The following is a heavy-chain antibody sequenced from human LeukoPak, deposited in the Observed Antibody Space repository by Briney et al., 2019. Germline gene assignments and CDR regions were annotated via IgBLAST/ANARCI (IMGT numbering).Heavy chain of an antibody. Sequence: SETLSLTCTVSGVSINSHYLNWIRQPPGKGLGWIGYIYGNQRTNYNPSLKSQLTMTVNPSNSQFALRLSSVIVADTAVYYCVVRPNLDFFDHWGQGPLVTVSS. CDR3: VVRPNLDFFDH. J-gene: IGHJ4*02. V-gene: IGHV4-4*09. CDR2: IYGNQRT. CDR1: GVSINSHY.